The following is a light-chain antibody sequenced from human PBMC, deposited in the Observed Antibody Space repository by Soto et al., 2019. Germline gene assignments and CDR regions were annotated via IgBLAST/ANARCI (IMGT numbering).Light chain of an antibody. CDR2: EDS. Sequence: QSALTQPASVSGSPGQSIAISCTGTSSDVGGYNLVSWYQQHPGKAPKCLIYEDSKRPSGVSDRFSGSKSGNTASLTISGLQAEDEADYYCCSHAGTRTYVVFGGGTKLTVL. CDR3: CSHAGTRTYVV. V-gene: IGLV2-23*01. CDR1: SSDVGGYNL. J-gene: IGLJ2*01.